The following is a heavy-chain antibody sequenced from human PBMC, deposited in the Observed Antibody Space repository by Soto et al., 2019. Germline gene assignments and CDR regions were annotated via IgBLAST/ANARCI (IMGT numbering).Heavy chain of an antibody. J-gene: IGHJ6*02. CDR1: GYTFTSYA. D-gene: IGHD1-7*01. CDR3: ASPQLELRNYYGIDV. V-gene: IGHV1-3*01. CDR2: INAGNGNT. Sequence: ASVKVSCKASGYTFTSYAMHWVLQAPGQRLEWMGWINAGNGNTKYSQKFQGRVTITRDTSASTAYMELSSLRSEDTAVYYCASPQLELRNYYGIDVWGQGXTVTVSS.